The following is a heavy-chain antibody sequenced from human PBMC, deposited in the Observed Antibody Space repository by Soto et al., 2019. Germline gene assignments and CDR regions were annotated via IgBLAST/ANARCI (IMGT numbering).Heavy chain of an antibody. J-gene: IGHJ4*02. Sequence: ASVKVSCKVSGYTLTELSMHWVRQAPGKGLEWMGGFDPEDGETIYAQKFQGRVTMTEDTSTDTAYMELSSLRSEDTAVYYCATDLLTVTTTQFDYWGQGTLVTVSS. D-gene: IGHD4-17*01. CDR3: ATDLLTVTTTQFDY. CDR1: GYTLTELS. V-gene: IGHV1-24*01. CDR2: FDPEDGET.